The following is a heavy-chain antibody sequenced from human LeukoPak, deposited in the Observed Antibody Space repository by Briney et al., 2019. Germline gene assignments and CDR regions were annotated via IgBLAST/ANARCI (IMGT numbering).Heavy chain of an antibody. J-gene: IGHJ4*02. CDR1: GITSSSYA. D-gene: IGHD6-13*01. CDR3: AKDRGAAADFDY. V-gene: IGHV3-23*01. Sequence: PGGSLRLSCAASGITSSSYAMSWVRQAPGKGLEWVSGIRSSGEITSYADSVKGRFTISRDNSKNTLFLQMNSLRAEDTAVYYCAKDRGAAADFDYWGQGTLVTVSS. CDR2: IRSSGEIT.